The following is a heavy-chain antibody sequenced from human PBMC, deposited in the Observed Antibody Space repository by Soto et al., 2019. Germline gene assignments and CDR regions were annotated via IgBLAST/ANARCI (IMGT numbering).Heavy chain of an antibody. CDR2: INPADSDT. J-gene: IGHJ3*02. CDR1: GYNFTNYW. Sequence: GESLKISCKGSGYNFTNYWIGWVRQMPGKGLEWMGIINPADSDTTYSPSFQGQVTISADKSISTAYLQWSSVRASDTAMYYCARWGDKLRYFDWLLYSPSAFDIWGQGTMVT. CDR3: ARWGDKLRYFDWLLYSPSAFDI. V-gene: IGHV5-51*01. D-gene: IGHD3-9*01.